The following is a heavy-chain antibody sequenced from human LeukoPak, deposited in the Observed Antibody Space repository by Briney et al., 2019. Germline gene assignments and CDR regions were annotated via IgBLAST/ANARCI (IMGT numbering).Heavy chain of an antibody. D-gene: IGHD3-10*02. V-gene: IGHV4-38-2*02. CDR1: GYSISYGYY. J-gene: IGHJ6*03. Sequence: SETLSLTCTVAGYSISYGYYWGWIRQPPGKGLECIGSIDHSGSTSYNPSLKSRVTISVDTSKNQSSLKVNSVTAADTAVYYCARLPHCSDSMRCYVGGHHMDVWGKGTTVAVSS. CDR3: ARLPHCSDSMRCYVGGHHMDV. CDR2: IDHSGST.